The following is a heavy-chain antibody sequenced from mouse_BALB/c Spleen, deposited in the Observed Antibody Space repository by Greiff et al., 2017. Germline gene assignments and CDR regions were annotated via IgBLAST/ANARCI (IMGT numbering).Heavy chain of an antibody. D-gene: IGHD1-2*01. CDR2: ILPGSGST. CDR3: ARSLSLLRPHWYFDV. V-gene: IGHV1-9*01. CDR1: GYTFSSYW. J-gene: IGHJ1*01. Sequence: QVQLQQSGAELMKPGASVKISCKATGYTFSSYWIEWVKQRPGHGLEWIGEILPGSGSTNYNEKFKGKATFTADTSSNTAYMQLSSLTSEDSAVYYCARSLSLLRPHWYFDVWGAGTTVTVSS.